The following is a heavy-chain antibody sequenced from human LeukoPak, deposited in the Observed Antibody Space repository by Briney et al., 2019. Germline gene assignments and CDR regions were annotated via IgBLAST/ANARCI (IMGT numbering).Heavy chain of an antibody. CDR1: GGSISGSYY. V-gene: IGHV4-39*07. CDR2: IYSGGRI. D-gene: IGHD2-15*01. Sequence: SETLSLTCTVSGGSISGSYYWAWIRQPPGKGLEWIGSIYSGGRIYYNPSLKSRVTISVDTSKNQFSLKLSSMTAADTAVYYCARRWPRGAFDIWGQGTMVTVSS. CDR3: ARRWPRGAFDI. J-gene: IGHJ3*02.